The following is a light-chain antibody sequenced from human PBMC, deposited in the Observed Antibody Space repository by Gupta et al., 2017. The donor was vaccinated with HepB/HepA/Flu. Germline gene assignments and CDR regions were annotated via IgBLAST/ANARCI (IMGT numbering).Light chain of an antibody. CDR2: GAS. CDR3: QQYNNWPPGT. J-gene: IGKJ1*01. V-gene: IGKV3-15*01. CDR1: QSVSSN. Sequence: EIVMTQSPATLSVSPGERATLSCRASQSVSSNLAWYQHNPGQAPRLLIYGASTRATCIPARFSGSGFGTEFTLTIRRLHAEDFAVYYCQQYNNWPPGTFVQGTKVEIK.